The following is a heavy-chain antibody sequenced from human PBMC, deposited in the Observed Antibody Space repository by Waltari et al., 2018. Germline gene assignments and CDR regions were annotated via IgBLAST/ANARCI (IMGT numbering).Heavy chain of an antibody. CDR3: ARDIIAPRPDGFDV. Sequence: EVQLVESGGGLIQPGGSLRLSCAASGFSDPTTYMNWVRQARGEGAEWVSVIYGGGNTDYGDSVKGRFIISRDDSKNTVYLQMNSLRAEDTAVYYCARDIIAPRPDGFDVWGQGTLVTVSA. D-gene: IGHD6-6*01. CDR2: IYGGGNT. J-gene: IGHJ3*01. V-gene: IGHV3-53*01. CDR1: GFSDPTTY.